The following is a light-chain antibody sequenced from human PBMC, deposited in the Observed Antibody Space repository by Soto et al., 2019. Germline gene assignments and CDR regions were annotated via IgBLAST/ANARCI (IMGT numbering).Light chain of an antibody. J-gene: IGKJ4*01. Sequence: DIVMTQSPDSLAVSLGERATINCKSSQSVLYGSKNKNYLAWYQQKPGQPPRLLIYWASTRESGVPDRFTGSGSGTEFTLTISSLQAEDVAVYYCQQYYNTTLTFGGGTKVEIK. CDR2: WAS. CDR1: QSVLYGSKNKNY. V-gene: IGKV4-1*01. CDR3: QQYYNTTLT.